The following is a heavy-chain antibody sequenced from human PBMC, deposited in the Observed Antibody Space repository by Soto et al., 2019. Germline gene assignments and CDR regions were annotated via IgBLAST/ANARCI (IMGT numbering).Heavy chain of an antibody. D-gene: IGHD3-3*01. CDR2: INAGNGNT. J-gene: IGHJ5*02. CDR3: ARDPHEFWTSYWFDP. CDR1: GYTFTSYA. Sequence: ASVKVSCKASGYTFTSYAMHWVRQAPGQRLEWMGWINAGNGNTKYSQKFQGRVTLTTDTSTSTAYMELRSLRSDDTAIYYCARDPHEFWTSYWFDPWGQGTPVTVSS. V-gene: IGHV1-3*01.